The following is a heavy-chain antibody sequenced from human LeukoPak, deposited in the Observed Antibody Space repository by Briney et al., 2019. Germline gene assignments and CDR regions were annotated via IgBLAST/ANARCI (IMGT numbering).Heavy chain of an antibody. CDR3: ANNGVSPNYYYGMNV. V-gene: IGHV3-33*06. J-gene: IGHJ6*02. CDR2: MWYDGSNI. Sequence: GGSLRLSCATSGFTFSSYGMHWVRQAPGKGLEWVAVMWYDGSNIHYADSVQGRFTISRDSSKNTLYLQMNSLRAEDTGVYYCANNGVSPNYYYGMNVWGQGTTVTVSS. D-gene: IGHD2-8*01. CDR1: GFTFSSYG.